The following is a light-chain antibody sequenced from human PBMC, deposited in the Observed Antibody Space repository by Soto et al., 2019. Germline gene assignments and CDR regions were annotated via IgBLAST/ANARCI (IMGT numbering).Light chain of an antibody. V-gene: IGKV1-12*01. CDR3: QQANTFPWT. Sequence: DIQMTQSPSSVSASVGDRVTITCRASQAISVWLAWYQQKPGSAPKLLISVASTLQTGVPSRFSGSGSGTDFTLTISSLQPEDVATYYCQQANTFPWTFGQGTKVEIK. J-gene: IGKJ1*01. CDR2: VAS. CDR1: QAISVW.